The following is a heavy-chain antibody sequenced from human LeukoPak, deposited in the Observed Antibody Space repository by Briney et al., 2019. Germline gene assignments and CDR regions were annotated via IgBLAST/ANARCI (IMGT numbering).Heavy chain of an antibody. CDR1: GFTFSDYG. D-gene: IGHD4-11*01. CDR2: IWSDATNQ. CDR3: VKDAQRGFDYSNSLQH. Sequence: GWSLRLSCEASGFTFSDYGMHWVRQAPGKGLEWVAVIWSDATNQYYSDSVKGRFTISRYNFKRTVSLQMNSLRAEDTAVYYCVKDAQRGFDYSNSLQHWGQGSLVTVSS. J-gene: IGHJ4*02. V-gene: IGHV3-33*06.